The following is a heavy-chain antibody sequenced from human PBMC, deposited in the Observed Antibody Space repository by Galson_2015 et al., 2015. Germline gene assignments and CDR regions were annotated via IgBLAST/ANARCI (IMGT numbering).Heavy chain of an antibody. V-gene: IGHV3-7*03. Sequence: SLRLSCAASGFTFSNLWMSWVRQAPGKGLVWVANIKQDGSEKYYVDSVKGRFTISRDHAKNSLYLQMNSLRAEDTALYYCASQTGKGYFDYWGQGILVTVSS. CDR2: IKQDGSEK. CDR3: ASQTGKGYFDY. D-gene: IGHD3-10*01. J-gene: IGHJ4*02. CDR1: GFTFSNLW.